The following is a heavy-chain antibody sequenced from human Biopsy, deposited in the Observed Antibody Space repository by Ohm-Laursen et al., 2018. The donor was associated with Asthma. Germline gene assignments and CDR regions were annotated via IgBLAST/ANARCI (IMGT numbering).Heavy chain of an antibody. Sequence: GTLSLTCSLSSGSGGYMRSGNYYWGWICQPPGKGLEWIGSIYYSGTTYYNPSLGSRVTVSADTSKNQFSLKLTSVTAADTAVYYCVRGSSSWHHGPFHYYYGLDVWGQGTTATVSS. D-gene: IGHD6-13*01. J-gene: IGHJ6*02. CDR2: IYYSGTT. V-gene: IGHV4-39*01. CDR1: SGSGGYMRSGNYY. CDR3: VRGSSSWHHGPFHYYYGLDV.